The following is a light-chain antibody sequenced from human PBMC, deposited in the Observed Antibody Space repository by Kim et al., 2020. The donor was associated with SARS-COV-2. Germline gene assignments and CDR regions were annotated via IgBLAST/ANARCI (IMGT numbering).Light chain of an antibody. CDR3: QESYSTPTWT. CDR1: QSIGRY. V-gene: IGKV1-39*01. CDR2: GAS. Sequence: GDRVTITCRASQSIGRYLNWYQQRPGKAPKLLIYGASSLQSGVPSRFSGSGSGTDFTLTISTLQPEDFATYFCQESYSTPTWTFGQGTKVDIK. J-gene: IGKJ1*01.